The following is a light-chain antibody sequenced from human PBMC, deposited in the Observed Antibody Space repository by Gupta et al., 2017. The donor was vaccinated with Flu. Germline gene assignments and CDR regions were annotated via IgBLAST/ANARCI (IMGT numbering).Light chain of an antibody. CDR2: GNN. V-gene: IGLV1-44*01. CDR3: AAWDDSLNGHYV. CDR1: SSNIGSNT. Sequence: VTISFSGSSSNIGSNTVNWYQQVPGMAPKLLIYGNNQRPSGVPDRFSGSKSGTSAALAINGLQSEEEADYYCAAWDDSLNGHYVFGTGTKVTVL. J-gene: IGLJ1*01.